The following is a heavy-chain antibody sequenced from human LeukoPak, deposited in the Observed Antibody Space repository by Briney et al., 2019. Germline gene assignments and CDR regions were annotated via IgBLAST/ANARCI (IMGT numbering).Heavy chain of an antibody. D-gene: IGHD1-1*01. CDR1: GFTFSSYS. Sequence: GGSLRLSCAASGFTFSSYSMNWVRQAPGKGLEWVSGISGSGGSTYYADSVKGRFTISRDNSKNTLYLQMNSLRAEDTAVYYCAKLNDNYYYYGMDVWGQGTTVTVSS. CDR2: ISGSGGST. CDR3: AKLNDNYYYYGMDV. V-gene: IGHV3-23*01. J-gene: IGHJ6*02.